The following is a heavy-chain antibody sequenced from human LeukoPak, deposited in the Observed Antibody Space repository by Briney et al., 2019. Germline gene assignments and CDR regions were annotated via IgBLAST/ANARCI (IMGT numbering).Heavy chain of an antibody. Sequence: PSETLSLTCTVSGGSISSYYWSWIRQPPGKGLEWIGYIYYSGSTNYNPSLKSRVTISVDTSKNQFSLKLSSVTAADTAVYYCAREAGYSYGEEYFDYWGQGTLVTVSS. CDR3: AREAGYSYGEEYFDY. CDR1: GGSISSYY. J-gene: IGHJ4*02. D-gene: IGHD5-18*01. CDR2: IYYSGST. V-gene: IGHV4-59*12.